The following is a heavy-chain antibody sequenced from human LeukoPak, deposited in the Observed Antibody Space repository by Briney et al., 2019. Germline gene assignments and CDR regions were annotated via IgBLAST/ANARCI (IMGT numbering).Heavy chain of an antibody. V-gene: IGHV1-46*01. J-gene: IGHJ5*02. D-gene: IGHD3-22*01. CDR2: ISPSGDKT. CDR3: ARALAPYYYDSSGYYYP. CDR1: GYTFTNHY. Sequence: ASVKVSCKASGYTFTNHYMHWVRQAPGQGLEWLGLISPSGDKTWNAQKFQGRVTMTRDMSTSTAYMELRSLRSDDTAVYYCARALAPYYYDSSGYYYPWGQGTLVTVSS.